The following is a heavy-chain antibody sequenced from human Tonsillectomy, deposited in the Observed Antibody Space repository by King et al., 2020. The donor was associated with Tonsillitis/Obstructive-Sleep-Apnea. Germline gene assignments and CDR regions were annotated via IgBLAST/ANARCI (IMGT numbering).Heavy chain of an antibody. CDR2: IIPIFGTA. V-gene: IGHV1-69*01. CDR3: AREVTTMVQGMPYYYYYMDV. CDR1: GGTFNSYA. D-gene: IGHD3-10*01. Sequence: VQLVESGAEVKKPGSSVKVSCKASGGTFNSYAISWVRQAPGQGLEWMGGIIPIFGTANYAQKFQGRVTITADESTSTAYMELSSLRSEDTAVYYCAREVTTMVQGMPYYYYYMDVWGKGTTVTVSS. J-gene: IGHJ6*03.